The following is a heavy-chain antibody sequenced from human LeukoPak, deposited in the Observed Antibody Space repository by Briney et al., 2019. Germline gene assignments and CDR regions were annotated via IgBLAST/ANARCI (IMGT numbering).Heavy chain of an antibody. J-gene: IGHJ3*02. Sequence: GGSLRLSCAASGFTFSSYWMSWVRQAPGKGLEWVANIKQDGSEKYYVDSVKGRFTISRDNAKNSLYLQMNSLRAEDTAVYYCARDSPALDYYDSSGADAFDIWGQGTMVTVSS. CDR1: GFTFSSYW. V-gene: IGHV3-7*01. CDR2: IKQDGSEK. CDR3: ARDSPALDYYDSSGADAFDI. D-gene: IGHD3-22*01.